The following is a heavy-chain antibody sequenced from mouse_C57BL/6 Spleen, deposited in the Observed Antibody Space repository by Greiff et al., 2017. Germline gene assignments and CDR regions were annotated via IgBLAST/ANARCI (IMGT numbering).Heavy chain of an antibody. CDR3: ARGSYYSNSDWFAY. CDR2: IHPSDSDT. V-gene: IGHV1-74*01. CDR1: GYTFTSYW. Sequence: QVQLQQPGAELVKPGASVKVSCKASGYTFTSYWMHWVKQRPGQGLEWIGRIHPSDSDTNYNQKFKGKATLTVDTSSSTAYMQLSSLTSEDSAVYYCARGSYYSNSDWFAYWGQGTLVTVSA. J-gene: IGHJ3*01. D-gene: IGHD2-5*01.